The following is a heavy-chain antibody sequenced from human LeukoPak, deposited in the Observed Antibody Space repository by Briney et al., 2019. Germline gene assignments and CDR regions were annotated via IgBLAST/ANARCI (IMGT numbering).Heavy chain of an antibody. CDR2: INPGSGDT. J-gene: IGHJ5*02. V-gene: IGHV1-2*06. CDR3: ARDLSSTPNWELDR. CDR1: GYTFSGYL. D-gene: IGHD7-27*01. Sequence: ASVKVSCKASGYTFSGYLMHWVRQAPGQGLEWMGRINPGSGDTEFAQKFQGRVTMTRDTSISIAYMEVSGLTFDESAIHCRARDLSSTPNWELDRWGQVTLVTVAS.